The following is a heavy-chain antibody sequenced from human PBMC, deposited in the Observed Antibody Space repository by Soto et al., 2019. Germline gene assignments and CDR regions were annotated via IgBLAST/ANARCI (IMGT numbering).Heavy chain of an antibody. J-gene: IGHJ4*02. D-gene: IGHD3-10*01. CDR2: INAGNGNT. CDR1: GYTFTNYA. V-gene: IGHV1-3*01. Sequence: ASVKVSCKASGYTFTNYAMHWVRQAPGQRLEWMGWINAGNGNTKYSQNFEGRVTITRDTSASTAYMELSSLRSEDTAVYDCARGLRITMGRGVRFDYWGQGTLVTVSS. CDR3: ARGLRITMGRGVRFDY.